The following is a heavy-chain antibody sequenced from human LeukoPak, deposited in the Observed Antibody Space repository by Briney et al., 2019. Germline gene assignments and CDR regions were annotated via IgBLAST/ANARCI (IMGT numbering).Heavy chain of an antibody. Sequence: SETLSLTCAVSGGSISSSSYYWGWIRQPPGKGLEWIGSIYYSGSTYYNPSLKSRVTISVDTSKNQFSLKLSSVTAADTAVYYCARTTEAHSWRTRYYDYYMDVWGKGTTVTVSS. CDR1: GGSISSSSYY. V-gene: IGHV4-39*07. D-gene: IGHD6-13*01. J-gene: IGHJ6*03. CDR3: ARTTEAHSWRTRYYDYYMDV. CDR2: IYYSGST.